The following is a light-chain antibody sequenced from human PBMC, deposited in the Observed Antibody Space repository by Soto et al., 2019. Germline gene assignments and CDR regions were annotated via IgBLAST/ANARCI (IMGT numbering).Light chain of an antibody. Sequence: EIVLTQSPGTLSLSPGERATLSCRASQSVSSSYLAWYQQKPGQAPRLLIYGASSRATGIPDRFSGSGSGTDFTLTISRLEPEGFAVYYCQQYGNSPWTFGQGTKVKIK. CDR2: GAS. V-gene: IGKV3-20*01. CDR1: QSVSSSY. CDR3: QQYGNSPWT. J-gene: IGKJ1*01.